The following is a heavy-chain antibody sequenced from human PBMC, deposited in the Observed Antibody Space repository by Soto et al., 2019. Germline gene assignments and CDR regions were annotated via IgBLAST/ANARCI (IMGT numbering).Heavy chain of an antibody. D-gene: IGHD1-26*01. V-gene: IGHV3-11*01. J-gene: IGHJ3*01. CDR2: MTPSGSSS. Sequence: QVQLVESGGDLVKPGGSLRLSCAASGFTFSDHYMSWIRQAPGKGLEWISYMTPSGSSSSYAASVKGRFTISRDNAKNSLYLQMNSLRSDYTAVYYCARELSGNYFAFELWGQGTMVTVSS. CDR3: ARELSGNYFAFEL. CDR1: GFTFSDHY.